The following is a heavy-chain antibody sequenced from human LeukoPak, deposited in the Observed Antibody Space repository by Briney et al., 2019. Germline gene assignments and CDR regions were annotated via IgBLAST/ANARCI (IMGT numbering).Heavy chain of an antibody. J-gene: IGHJ6*04. CDR1: GYTFTSCG. D-gene: IGHD2-2*01. CDR3: AREGVVVPAAMNGSGASGNYYYYYGMDV. V-gene: IGHV1-18*04. Sequence: ASVKVSCKASGYTFTSCGISWVRQAPGQGLEWMGWISAYNGNTNYAQKLQGRVTMTTDTSTSTAYMELRSLRSDDTAVYYCAREGVVVPAAMNGSGASGNYYYYYGMDVWGKGTTVTVSS. CDR2: ISAYNGNT.